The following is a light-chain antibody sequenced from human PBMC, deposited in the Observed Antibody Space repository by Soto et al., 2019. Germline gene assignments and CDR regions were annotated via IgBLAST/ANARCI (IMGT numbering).Light chain of an antibody. CDR1: SSDVGGYNS. J-gene: IGLJ2*01. CDR3: SSYTSSSTVV. CDR2: DVS. V-gene: IGLV2-14*03. Sequence: QSVLTQPASVSGSPGQSITISCTGTSSDVGGYNSVSWYQQHQGKAPKLMIYDVSNRPSGVSNRFSGSKSVNTASLTISGLQAEDEADYYCSSYTSSSTVVFGGGTKLTVL.